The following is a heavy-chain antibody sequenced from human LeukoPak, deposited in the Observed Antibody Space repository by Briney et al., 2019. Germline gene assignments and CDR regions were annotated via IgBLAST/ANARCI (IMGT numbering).Heavy chain of an antibody. CDR1: GYTFIDYY. CDR3: TRGPSWGGFDY. D-gene: IGHD7-27*01. J-gene: IGHJ4*02. CDR2: INPKSGGP. Sequence: GASVKVSSEASGYTFIDYYLHWVRQAPGQGLEWMGWINPKSGGPNYSQRFQDRVTMTRDTSIGTVYMELSRLTYDDTALYYCTRGPSWGGFDYWGQGTLVTVSS. V-gene: IGHV1-2*02.